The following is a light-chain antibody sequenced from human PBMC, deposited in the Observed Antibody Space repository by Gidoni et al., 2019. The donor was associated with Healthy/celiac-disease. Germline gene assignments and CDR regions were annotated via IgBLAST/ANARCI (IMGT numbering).Light chain of an antibody. J-gene: IGKJ5*01. CDR1: QSIGTY. CDR3: QQRSHWPPIT. CDR2: DAS. Sequence: EIVLTPPPATLSLSPGERATLSCRASQSIGTYSDWYQQTPGQAPRLLIYDASNRATGIPARFSGSGSGTDFTLTISSLEPEDFAIYYCQQRSHWPPITFGQGTRLEIK. V-gene: IGKV3-11*01.